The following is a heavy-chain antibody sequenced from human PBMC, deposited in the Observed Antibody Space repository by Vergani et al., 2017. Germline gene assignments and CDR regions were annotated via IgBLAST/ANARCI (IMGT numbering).Heavy chain of an antibody. D-gene: IGHD6-6*01. CDR3: ARGPYRLVLFDY. J-gene: IGHJ4*02. V-gene: IGHV4-31*03. Sequence: QVQLQESGPGLVKPSQTLSLTCTVSGCSISSGGYYWSWIRQHPGKGLDWIGYIYYSGSTYYNPSLKGRVTISVDTSKNQFSLKLSSVTAADTAVYYWARGPYRLVLFDYWGQGTLVTVSS. CDR1: GCSISSGGYY. CDR2: IYYSGST.